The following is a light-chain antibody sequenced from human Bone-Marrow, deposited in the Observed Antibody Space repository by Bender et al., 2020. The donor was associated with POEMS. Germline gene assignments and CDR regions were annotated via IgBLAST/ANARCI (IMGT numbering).Light chain of an antibody. CDR1: SGDVGV. V-gene: IGLV2-14*03. J-gene: IGLJ3*02. CDR3: SSYTPSSTCV. CDR2: DVS. Sequence: QSALTQPASVSGSPGQSITISCTGSSGDVGVSWYQHHPGKAPKLLIYDVSHRPSASGVSNRFSGSKSGTTASLPISGLQAEVEADYYCSSYTPSSTCVFAGGTTLSVL.